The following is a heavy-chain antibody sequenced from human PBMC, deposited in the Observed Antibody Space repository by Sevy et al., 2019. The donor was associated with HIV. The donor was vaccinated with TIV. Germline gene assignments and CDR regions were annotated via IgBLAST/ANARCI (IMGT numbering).Heavy chain of an antibody. V-gene: IGHV3-7*01. D-gene: IGHD6-13*01. CDR2: INQGGSEK. Sequence: GGSLRLSCAASGFTFSAYWMHWVRQAPGKGLEWVANINQGGSEKYYVDSVKGRFTISRDNAKNSLFLQMNSLRAEDTAVYYCGRALAAAASSWGQGALVTVSS. J-gene: IGHJ5*02. CDR1: GFTFSAYW. CDR3: GRALAAAASS.